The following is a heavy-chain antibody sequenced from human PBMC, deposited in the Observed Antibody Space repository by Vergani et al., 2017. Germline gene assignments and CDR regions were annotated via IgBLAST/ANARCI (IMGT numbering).Heavy chain of an antibody. Sequence: QVQLVQSGAEVKKPGSSVKVSCKASGGTFSSYAVSWVRQAPGQGLEWMGGIIPIFGTANYAQKFQGRVTITADESTSTAYMELSSLRSEDTAVYYCASYFYDFQDNSGFDPWGQGTLVTVSS. CDR1: GGTFSSYA. CDR2: IIPIFGTA. CDR3: ASYFYDFQDNSGFDP. J-gene: IGHJ5*02. V-gene: IGHV1-69*01. D-gene: IGHD3-3*01.